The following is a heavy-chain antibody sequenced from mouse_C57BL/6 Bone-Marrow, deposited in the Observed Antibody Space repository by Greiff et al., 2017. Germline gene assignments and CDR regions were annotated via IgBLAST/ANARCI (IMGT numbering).Heavy chain of an antibody. V-gene: IGHV14-4*01. CDR1: GFNIKDDY. D-gene: IGHD2-4*01. J-gene: IGHJ3*01. CDR2: IDPENGDT. Sequence: VQLQQSGAELVRPGASVKLSCTASGFNIKDDYMHWVKQRPEQGLEWIGWIDPENGDTESASKFQGKATITADTSSNTAYLQLSSLTSEATAVYYCTTGYDYDRAWFADWGQGTLVTVSA. CDR3: TTGYDYDRAWFAD.